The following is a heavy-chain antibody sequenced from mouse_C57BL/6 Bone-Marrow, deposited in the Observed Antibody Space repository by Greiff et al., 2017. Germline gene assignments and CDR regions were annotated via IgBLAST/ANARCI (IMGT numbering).Heavy chain of an antibody. J-gene: IGHJ2*01. Sequence: VQLQQSGAELVRPGASVKLSCTASGFNIKDDYMHWVKQRPEQGLEWIGWIDPENGDTEYASKFQGKATITADTSSNTAYLQLSSLTSEDTAVYYCTPITTVVATDDWGQGTTLTVSS. CDR1: GFNIKDDY. V-gene: IGHV14-4*01. CDR3: TPITTVVATDD. CDR2: IDPENGDT. D-gene: IGHD1-1*01.